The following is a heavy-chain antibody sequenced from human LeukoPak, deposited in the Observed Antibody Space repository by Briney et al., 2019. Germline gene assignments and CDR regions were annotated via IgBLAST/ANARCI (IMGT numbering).Heavy chain of an antibody. CDR1: GYTFTGYY. Sequence: ASVKVSCKASGYTFTGYYMHWVRQAPGQGLEWMGGIIPIFGTANYAQKFQGRVTITADESTSTAYMELSSLRSEDTAVYYCARAIAAAGTYYYYGMDVWGQGTTVTVSS. V-gene: IGHV1-69*13. J-gene: IGHJ6*02. D-gene: IGHD6-13*01. CDR2: IIPIFGTA. CDR3: ARAIAAAGTYYYYGMDV.